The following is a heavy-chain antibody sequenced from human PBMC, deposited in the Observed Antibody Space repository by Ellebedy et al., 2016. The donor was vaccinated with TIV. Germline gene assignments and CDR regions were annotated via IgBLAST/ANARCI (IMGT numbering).Heavy chain of an antibody. J-gene: IGHJ4*02. Sequence: GESLKISXAASGFTFSSYAMHWVRQAPGKGLEWVAVISYDGSNKYYADSVKGRFTISRDNSKNTLYLQMNSLRAEDTAVYYCARDLSGSLDYWGQGTLVTVSS. CDR2: ISYDGSNK. D-gene: IGHD3-10*01. CDR1: GFTFSSYA. CDR3: ARDLSGSLDY. V-gene: IGHV3-30-3*01.